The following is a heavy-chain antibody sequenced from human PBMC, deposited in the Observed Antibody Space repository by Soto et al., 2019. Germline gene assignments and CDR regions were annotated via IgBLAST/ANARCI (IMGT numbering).Heavy chain of an antibody. CDR3: ARESFSASPNFFDY. V-gene: IGHV3-48*03. CDR1: GFAFSNYE. J-gene: IGHJ4*02. Sequence: GGSLRLSCAASGFAFSNYEMNWVRQAPGKGLEWVSYISLSGSTIYYADSVEGRFTISRDDAKDSLYLEMDSLRADDTAVYYCARESFSASPNFFDYWGQGTLVTVSS. CDR2: ISLSGSTI. D-gene: IGHD1-26*01.